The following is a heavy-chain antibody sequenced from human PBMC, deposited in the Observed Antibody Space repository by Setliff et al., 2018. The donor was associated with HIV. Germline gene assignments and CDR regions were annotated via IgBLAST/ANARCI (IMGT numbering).Heavy chain of an antibody. Sequence: SETLSLTCTVSGGSISNYYWSWIRQPPGKGLEWIGYIYYSGSTNYNPSLKSRVTISVDTSKNQFSLKLSSVTAADTAVYYCVRGYYNFWSGYPPLDYWGQGTLVTVSS. V-gene: IGHV4-59*01. CDR3: VRGYYNFWSGYPPLDY. CDR2: IYYSGST. D-gene: IGHD3-3*01. J-gene: IGHJ4*02. CDR1: GGSISNYY.